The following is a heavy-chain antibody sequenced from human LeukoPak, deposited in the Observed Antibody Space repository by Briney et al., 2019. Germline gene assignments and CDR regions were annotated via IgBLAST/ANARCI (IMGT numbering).Heavy chain of an antibody. J-gene: IGHJ4*02. V-gene: IGHV1-46*01. D-gene: IGHD3-22*01. Sequence: ASVKVSCKASGYTFTSYYMHWVRQAPGQGLEWMGIINPSGGSTSYAQKFQGRVTMTRDTSTSTVYMELSSLRSEDTAVYYCARQWYYYDSSGSREDYFDYWGQGTLVTVSS. CDR1: GYTFTSYY. CDR2: INPSGGST. CDR3: ARQWYYYDSSGSREDYFDY.